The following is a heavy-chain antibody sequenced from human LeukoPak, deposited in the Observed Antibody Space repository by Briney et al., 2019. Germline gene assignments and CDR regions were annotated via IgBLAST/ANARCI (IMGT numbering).Heavy chain of an antibody. J-gene: IGHJ4*02. CDR3: ARDGALLGGSDH. CDR1: GGSISTNYY. CDR2: IYYSGTT. Sequence: PSETLSLTCTVSGGSISTNYYWSWIRQHPGRGLEWIGYIYYSGTTYYNPSLKSRASMSVDTSKNQFSLKLTSVTAADTAVYYCARDGALLGGSDHWGQGISVTVSS. D-gene: IGHD3-16*01. V-gene: IGHV4-31*03.